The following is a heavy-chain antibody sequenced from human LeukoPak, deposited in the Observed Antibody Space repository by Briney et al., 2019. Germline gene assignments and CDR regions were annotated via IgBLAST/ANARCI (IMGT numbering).Heavy chain of an antibody. CDR3: AGRQHIVVVTATRGSFDM. V-gene: IGHV4-59*01. Sequence: PSETLSLTCPVSGGSISSYYWSWIRQPPGKGLEWIGYVFNSGRTNLNPSLRSRATMSVDTSKNQFSLKLSSLTAADTAVYYCAGRQHIVVVTATRGSFDMWGQGTMVTVSS. D-gene: IGHD2-21*02. J-gene: IGHJ3*02. CDR2: VFNSGRT. CDR1: GGSISSYY.